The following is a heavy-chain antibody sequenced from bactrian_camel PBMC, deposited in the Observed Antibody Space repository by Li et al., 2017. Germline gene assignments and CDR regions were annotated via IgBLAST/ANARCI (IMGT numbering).Heavy chain of an antibody. Sequence: DVQLVESGGGSVQTGGSLSLSCAASGYIYSSYCMAWFRQDPGKFREGIAHLERGGDEAYADSVKGRFTISKDNAKNMLYLQMNSLKPEDTAMYYCATAQGYIDPWFPRANYNYWGQGTQVTVS. CDR3: ATAQGYIDPWFPRANYNY. CDR1: GYIYSSYC. D-gene: IGHD5*01. CDR2: LERGGDE. V-gene: IGHV3S31*01. J-gene: IGHJ4*01.